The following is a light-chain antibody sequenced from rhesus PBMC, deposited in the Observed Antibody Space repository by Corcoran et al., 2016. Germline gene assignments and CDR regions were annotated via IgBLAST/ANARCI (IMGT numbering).Light chain of an antibody. V-gene: IGKV3-24*04. CDR3: LQLSNWPRT. Sequence: EIVMTQSPATLSLSPGERATLSCRASQSIGSSLAWYQQKPGQAPRLLIYGASSRATGIPDRFSGSGSVTDFTLTISSLEPEDVAVYYCLQLSNWPRTFGQGTKVEIK. CDR1: QSIGSS. J-gene: IGKJ1*01. CDR2: GAS.